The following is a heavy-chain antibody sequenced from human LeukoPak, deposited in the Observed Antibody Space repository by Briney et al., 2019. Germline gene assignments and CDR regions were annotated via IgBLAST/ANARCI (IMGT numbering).Heavy chain of an antibody. D-gene: IGHD2-2*01. V-gene: IGHV4-59*08. CDR2: IYYSGST. CDR1: GGSISSYY. Sequence: SETLPLTCTVSGGSISSYYWSWIRQPPGKGLEWIGYIYYSGSTNYNPSLKSRVTISVDTSKNQFSLKLSSVTAADTAVYYCARQDSTHYYYYGMDVWGQGTTVTVSS. CDR3: ARQDSTHYYYYGMDV. J-gene: IGHJ6*02.